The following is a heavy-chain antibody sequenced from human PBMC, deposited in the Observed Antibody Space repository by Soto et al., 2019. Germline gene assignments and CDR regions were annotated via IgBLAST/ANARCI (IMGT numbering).Heavy chain of an antibody. CDR1: GYTFSSYD. CDR2: VDPKKGNT. V-gene: IGHV1-18*01. CDR3: ARDPPGNYDCDY. J-gene: IGHJ4*02. D-gene: IGHD4-4*01. Sequence: QVKLVQSGTEVKKPGASVKVSCKASGYTFSSYDISWVRQAPGQGLEWMGWVDPKKGNTYYAQSVQGRVTMTTDTSTSKAYMELRSLRSDDTAVYYCARDPPGNYDCDYWGQGTLVTVSS.